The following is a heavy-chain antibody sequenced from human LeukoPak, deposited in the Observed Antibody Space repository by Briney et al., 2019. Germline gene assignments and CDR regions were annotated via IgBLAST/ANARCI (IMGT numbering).Heavy chain of an antibody. CDR3: ARRAITLVRGIIPRYYYYMDV. Sequence: GGSLRLSCAASGFTFSSYVMHWVRQAPGKGLEWVAIISYDGSNEYYADSVKGRFTISRDNSKNTLYLQMNSLRAADTAVYYCARRAITLVRGIIPRYYYYMDVWGKGTTVTVSS. J-gene: IGHJ6*03. CDR2: ISYDGSNE. D-gene: IGHD3-10*01. V-gene: IGHV3-30*04. CDR1: GFTFSSYV.